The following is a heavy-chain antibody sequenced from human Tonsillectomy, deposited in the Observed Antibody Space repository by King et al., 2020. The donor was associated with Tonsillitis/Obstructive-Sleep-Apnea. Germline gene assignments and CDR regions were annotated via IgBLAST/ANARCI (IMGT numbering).Heavy chain of an antibody. Sequence: EVQLVQSGGGLVQPGGSLRLSCAASGFTFSSYWMTWVRQAPGKGLQWVATIKQDGSEKYYVDSVKGRFTISKDNAKNSLYLQMNSLRAEDTAVYYCARDRPWWELLYVPSWGQGTLVTVSS. J-gene: IGHJ5*02. CDR3: ARDRPWWELLYVPS. CDR2: IKQDGSEK. V-gene: IGHV3-7*01. CDR1: GFTFSSYW. D-gene: IGHD1-26*01.